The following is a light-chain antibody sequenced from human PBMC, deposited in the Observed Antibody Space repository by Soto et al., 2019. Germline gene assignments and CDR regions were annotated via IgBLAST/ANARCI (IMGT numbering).Light chain of an antibody. V-gene: IGLV2-8*01. CDR3: YSYSGSYTWV. CDR1: SSDVGDYDY. Sequence: QSALTQPPSASGSPGQSVTISCTGTSSDVGDYDYVSWYQQHPGKAPKLMIYEVSKRPSGVPDRFSGSKSGNTASLTVSGLQTEDEADYYCYSYSGSYTWVFGGGTQLTVL. J-gene: IGLJ3*02. CDR2: EVS.